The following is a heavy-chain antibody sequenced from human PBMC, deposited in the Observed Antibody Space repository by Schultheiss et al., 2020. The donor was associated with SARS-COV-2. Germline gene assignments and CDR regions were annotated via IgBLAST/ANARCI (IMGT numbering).Heavy chain of an antibody. CDR1: GFTFSSYE. CDR3: ARRPNWGIFDY. Sequence: GSLRLSCAASGFTFSSYEMNWVRQAPGKGLEWIGEINHSGSTYYNPSLKSRVTISVDRSKNQFSLKLSSVTAADTAVYYCARRPNWGIFDYWGQGTLVTVSS. J-gene: IGHJ4*02. V-gene: IGHV4-34*01. CDR2: INHSGST. D-gene: IGHD7-27*01.